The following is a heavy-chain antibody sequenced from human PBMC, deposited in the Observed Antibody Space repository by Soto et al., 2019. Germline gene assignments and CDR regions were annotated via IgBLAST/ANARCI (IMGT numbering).Heavy chain of an antibody. V-gene: IGHV1-24*01. CDR2: FDPEDGET. D-gene: IGHD1-7*01. CDR3: ATFTRTRTTFAY. Sequence: ASVKVSCKVSGYTLTELSMHWVRQAPGKGLEWMGGFDPEDGETIYAQKFQGRVTMTEDTSTDTAYMELSSLRSEDTAVYYCATFTRTRTTFAYWGQGTLVTVSS. CDR1: GYTLTELS. J-gene: IGHJ4*02.